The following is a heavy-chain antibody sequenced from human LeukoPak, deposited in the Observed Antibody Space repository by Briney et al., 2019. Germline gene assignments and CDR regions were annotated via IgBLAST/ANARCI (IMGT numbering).Heavy chain of an antibody. J-gene: IGHJ6*02. CDR1: GFGFGQYE. Sequence: GGSLRLSCAASGFGFGQYEMNWVRQAPGKGLEWIAYISVRAATMYYGDSVEGRFTISRDDAKNSLYLQMNGLRVEDTAIYYCAKDFPHYYEVPHGMDVWGQGTTVTV. D-gene: IGHD3-22*01. V-gene: IGHV3-48*03. CDR2: ISVRAATM. CDR3: AKDFPHYYEVPHGMDV.